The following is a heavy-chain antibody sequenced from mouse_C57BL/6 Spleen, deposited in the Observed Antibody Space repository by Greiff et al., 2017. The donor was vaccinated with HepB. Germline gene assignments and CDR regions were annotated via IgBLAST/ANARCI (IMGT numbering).Heavy chain of an antibody. D-gene: IGHD1-1*01. J-gene: IGHJ1*03. CDR3: ARDYGSSFRYFDV. Sequence: VQLQQSGPELVKPGASVKISCKASGYAFSSSWMNWVKQRPGKGLEWIGRIYPGDGDTNYNGKFKGKATLTADKSSSTAYMQLSSLTSEDSAVYFCARDYGSSFRYFDVWGKGTTVTVSS. V-gene: IGHV1-82*01. CDR2: IYPGDGDT. CDR1: GYAFSSSW.